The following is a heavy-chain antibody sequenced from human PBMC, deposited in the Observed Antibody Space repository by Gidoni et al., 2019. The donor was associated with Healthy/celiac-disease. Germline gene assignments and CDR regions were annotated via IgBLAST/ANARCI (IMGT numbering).Heavy chain of an antibody. CDR2: ISYDGSNK. CDR1: GFTFSSYG. Sequence: QVQLVESGGGVVQPGRSLRLSCAASGFTFSSYGMHWVRQAPGKGLEWVAVISYDGSNKYYADSVKGRFTISRDNSKNTLYLQMNSLRAEDTAVYYCAKDLLYSYGDYYYGMDVWGQGTTVTVSS. V-gene: IGHV3-30*18. D-gene: IGHD5-18*01. J-gene: IGHJ6*02. CDR3: AKDLLYSYGDYYYGMDV.